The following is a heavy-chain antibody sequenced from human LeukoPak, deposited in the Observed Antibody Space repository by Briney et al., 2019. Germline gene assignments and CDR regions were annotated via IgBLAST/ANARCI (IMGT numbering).Heavy chain of an antibody. D-gene: IGHD3-3*02. CDR2: ISGSGDST. V-gene: IGHV3-23*01. CDR3: AKDLIFGVVTPFDY. Sequence: GGSLRLSCAASGFTFSSYAMSWVRQAPGKGLEWVSAISGSGDSTYYADSVKGRFTISRDNSKNTLYLQMNSLRAKDTAVYYCAKDLIFGVVTPFDYWGQGTLVTVSS. CDR1: GFTFSSYA. J-gene: IGHJ4*02.